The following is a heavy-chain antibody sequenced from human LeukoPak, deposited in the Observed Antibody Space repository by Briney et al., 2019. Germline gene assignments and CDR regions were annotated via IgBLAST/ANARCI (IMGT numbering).Heavy chain of an antibody. V-gene: IGHV1-46*01. D-gene: IGHD5-18*01. CDR2: INPSGGST. CDR3: AREEPDDTAMVIGGFDY. J-gene: IGHJ4*02. Sequence: ASVKVSCKASGYTFTSYYMQWVRQAPGQGLEWMGIINPSGGSTSYAQKFQGRVTMTRDTSTSTVYMELSSLRSEDTAVYYCAREEPDDTAMVIGGFDYWGQGTLVTVSS. CDR1: GYTFTSYY.